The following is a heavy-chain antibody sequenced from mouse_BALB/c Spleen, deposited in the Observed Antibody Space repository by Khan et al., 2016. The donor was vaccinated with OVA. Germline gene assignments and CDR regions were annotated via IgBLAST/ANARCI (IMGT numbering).Heavy chain of an antibody. CDR2: INTYTGEP. CDR3: TRSQGNDLVAY. V-gene: IGHV9-3-1*01. J-gene: IGHJ3*01. CDR1: GYTLTNYG. D-gene: IGHD2-2*01. Sequence: QIQLVQSGPELKKPGETVKISCKASGYTLTNYGMNWVKQAPGKGLKWMGWINTYTGEPTYADDFKGRFAFSLETSTSTAYLQIINRKNEDTATXFGTRSQGNDLVAYWGQGTLVTVSA.